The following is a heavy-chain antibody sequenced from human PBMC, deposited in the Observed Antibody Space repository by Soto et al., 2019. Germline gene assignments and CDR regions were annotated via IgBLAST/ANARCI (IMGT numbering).Heavy chain of an antibody. Sequence: XETLSLTRAVSGDGISVYDWTWIRQPPGTELEWIGYISYTGSTNYNPSLKSRVTISVDTSKNQFSLKLSSVTAADTAVYYCAREGYSSSWYLAGAFDFWGQGTMVTVSS. CDR2: ISYTGST. D-gene: IGHD6-13*01. CDR3: AREGYSSSWYLAGAFDF. CDR1: GDGISVYD. V-gene: IGHV4-59*01. J-gene: IGHJ3*01.